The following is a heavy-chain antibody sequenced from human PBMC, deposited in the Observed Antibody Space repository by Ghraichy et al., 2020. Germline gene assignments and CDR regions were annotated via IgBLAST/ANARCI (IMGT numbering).Heavy chain of an antibody. D-gene: IGHD4-17*01. V-gene: IGHV4-59*01. Sequence: SETLSLTCTVSGDSISNYYWSWIRQPPGKGLEWIGRIYYRGSTNYNPSLKSRVTISVDTSKSLFSLNLTSVSAADTAVYYCARDPSVTSVNYYDAMDVGGLGTTVTVSS. CDR1: GDSISNYY. CDR3: ARDPSVTSVNYYDAMDV. CDR2: IYYRGST. J-gene: IGHJ6*02.